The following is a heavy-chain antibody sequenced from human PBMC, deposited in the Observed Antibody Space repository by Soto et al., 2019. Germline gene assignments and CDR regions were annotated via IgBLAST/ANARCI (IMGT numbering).Heavy chain of an antibody. Sequence: GALRLSCAASGFTFSSYSMNWVRQAPGKGLEWVSSISSSSSYIYYAHSVKGRLTISRDNAKNSLYLQMNSLRAEDTAVYYCARDICGGDCYSGRLDAFDIWGQGTMVTVSS. CDR2: ISSSSSYI. CDR3: ARDICGGDCYSGRLDAFDI. CDR1: GFTFSSYS. D-gene: IGHD2-21*02. J-gene: IGHJ3*02. V-gene: IGHV3-21*01.